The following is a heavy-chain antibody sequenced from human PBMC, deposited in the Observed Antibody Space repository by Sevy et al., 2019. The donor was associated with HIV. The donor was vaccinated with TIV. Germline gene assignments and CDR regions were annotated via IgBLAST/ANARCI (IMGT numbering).Heavy chain of an antibody. CDR2: IYYSGTT. V-gene: IGHV4-59*08. D-gene: IGHD2-2*02. CDR3: ARHGHTHCTTTSCYISY. CDR1: GGSISSYY. Sequence: SETLSLTCSVSGGSISSYYWSWIRLPPGKGLECIGYIYYSGTTNYNPSLKSRVTMSVDTSKNQFSLRLSSVTAADTAVYYCARHGHTHCTTTSCYISYWGQGTLVTVSS. J-gene: IGHJ4*02.